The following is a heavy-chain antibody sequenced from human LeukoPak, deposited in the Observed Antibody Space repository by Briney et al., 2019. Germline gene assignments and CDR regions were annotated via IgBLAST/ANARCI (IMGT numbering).Heavy chain of an antibody. CDR3: VRDLGGRSGH. CDR1: GFTFSSNW. CDR2: INEDGSTT. D-gene: IGHD1-26*01. Sequence: GGSLRLSCAASGFTFSSNWMHWVRHAPGKGLVWVSRINEDGSTTNYADSVKGRSTIFRDNAKNTLYLQMNSLRAEDTAVYYCVRDLGGRSGHWGQGTLVTVSS. V-gene: IGHV3-74*01. J-gene: IGHJ4*02.